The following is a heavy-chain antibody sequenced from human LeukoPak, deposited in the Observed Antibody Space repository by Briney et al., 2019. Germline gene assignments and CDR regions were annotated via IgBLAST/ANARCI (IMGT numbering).Heavy chain of an antibody. CDR3: ARDSWRYYGSAHMDV. J-gene: IGHJ6*03. D-gene: IGHD3-10*01. Sequence: PGGSLRLSCAASGFTFSNYAMSWVRQAPGKGLEWVSAISGSGDNTYYADSVKGRFTVSRDNSKNTLYVQMKSLRAEDTAVYYCARDSWRYYGSAHMDVWGKGTTVTISS. CDR1: GFTFSNYA. CDR2: ISGSGDNT. V-gene: IGHV3-23*01.